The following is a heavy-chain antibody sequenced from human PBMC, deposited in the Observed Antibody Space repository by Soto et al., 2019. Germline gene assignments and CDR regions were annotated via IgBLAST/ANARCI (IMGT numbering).Heavy chain of an antibody. Sequence: QVQLQQWGAGLLKPSETLSLTCAVYGGSFSGYYWSWIRQPPGKGLEWIGEINHSGGTNYNPSLKSRVTISVHTSKSQFSLKLSSVTAADTAVYYCARGDSSSWYGYFDYWGQGTLVTVSS. CDR3: ARGDSSSWYGYFDY. D-gene: IGHD6-13*01. CDR2: INHSGGT. J-gene: IGHJ4*02. V-gene: IGHV4-34*01. CDR1: GGSFSGYY.